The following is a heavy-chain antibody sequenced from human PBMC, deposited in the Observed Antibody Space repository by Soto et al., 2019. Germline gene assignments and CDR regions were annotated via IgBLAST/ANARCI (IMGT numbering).Heavy chain of an antibody. CDR2: IYSGGIT. V-gene: IGHV3-53*01. CDR1: GFTFSNFA. J-gene: IGHJ6*02. CDR3: VRDFGSSSEGGMDV. D-gene: IGHD6-6*01. Sequence: GGSLRLSCAASGFTFSNFAMTWVRQAPGEGLEWVSVIYSGGITFYADSVKGRFTISRDNSKNTLYLQMNNLRGEDTAVYYCVRDFGSSSEGGMDVWGQGTTVTVSS.